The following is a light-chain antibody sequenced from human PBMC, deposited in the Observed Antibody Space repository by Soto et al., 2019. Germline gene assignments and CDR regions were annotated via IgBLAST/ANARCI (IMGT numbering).Light chain of an antibody. CDR2: DVS. CDR3: CSYAGSYNVV. Sequence: QSALTQPRSVSGSPGQSVTISCTGTSSDVGGYNYVSWYQQHPGKAPKLMIYDVSKRPSGVPDRFSGSKSGNTASLTISGLHAEDEADYYCCSYAGSYNVVFGGGTKLTVL. J-gene: IGLJ2*01. CDR1: SSDVGGYNY. V-gene: IGLV2-11*01.